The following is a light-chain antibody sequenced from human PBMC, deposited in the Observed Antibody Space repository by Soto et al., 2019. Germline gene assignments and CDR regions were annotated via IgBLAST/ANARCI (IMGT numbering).Light chain of an antibody. CDR3: QQYGPSPMYT. CDR1: QTVSSSS. Sequence: EIVLTQSPGTLSLSPGARATLSCRASQTVSSSSLAWYQQKPGQAPRLLIYGASTRATGIPGRFSGSASGTDFTLTISRLEPEDFAVYYCQQYGPSPMYTFGQGTNLEIK. J-gene: IGKJ2*01. V-gene: IGKV3-20*01. CDR2: GAS.